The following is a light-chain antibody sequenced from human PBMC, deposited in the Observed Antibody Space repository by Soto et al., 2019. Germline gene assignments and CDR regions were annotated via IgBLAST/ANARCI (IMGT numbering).Light chain of an antibody. Sequence: DIQLTQSPSFLSASVGDRVTITCRASQSISSWLAWYQQKPGKAPKLLIYDASSLESGVPSRFSGSGSGTEFTLTISSLQPDDFATYYCQQYNSYSLTFGQGTKVDI. CDR1: QSISSW. CDR3: QQYNSYSLT. J-gene: IGKJ1*01. CDR2: DAS. V-gene: IGKV1-5*01.